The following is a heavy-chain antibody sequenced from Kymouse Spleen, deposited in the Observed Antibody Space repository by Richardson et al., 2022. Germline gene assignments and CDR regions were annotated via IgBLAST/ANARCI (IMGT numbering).Heavy chain of an antibody. D-gene: IGHD1-7*01. Sequence: EVQLVESGGGLVQPGGSLRLSCAASGFTFSSYWMHWVRQAPGKGLVWVSRINSDGSSTSYADSVKGRFTISRDNAKNTLYLQMNSLRAEDTAVYYCARDLGLTGTRADYGMDVWGQGTTVTVSS. J-gene: IGHJ6*02. CDR2: INSDGSST. CDR1: GFTFSSYW. V-gene: IGHV3-74*01. CDR3: ARDLGLTGTRADYGMDV.